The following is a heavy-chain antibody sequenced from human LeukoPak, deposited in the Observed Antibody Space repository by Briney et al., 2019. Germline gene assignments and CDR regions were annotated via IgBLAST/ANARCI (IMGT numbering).Heavy chain of an antibody. CDR3: ARGPWDYGMDV. Sequence: SETLSLTCTVSGGSISSYYWSWIRQPPGKGPEWIGYIYYSGSTNYNPSLKSRVTISVDTSKNQFSLKLSSVTAADTAVYYCARGPWDYGMDVWGQGTTVTVSS. CDR2: IYYSGST. J-gene: IGHJ6*02. CDR1: GGSISSYY. D-gene: IGHD1-26*01. V-gene: IGHV4-59*01.